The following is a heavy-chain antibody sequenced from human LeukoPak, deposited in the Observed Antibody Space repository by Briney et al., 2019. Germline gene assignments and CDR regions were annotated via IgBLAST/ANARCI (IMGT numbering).Heavy chain of an antibody. Sequence: PGGSLRLSCAASGFTFSSYSMNWVRQAPGKGLEWVSYISTDDTITYYADSVKGRFTISRDNAKNSLYLQMNSLRAEDTGVYYCARDLAAAGRWGQGTLVTVSS. V-gene: IGHV3-48*04. J-gene: IGHJ4*02. D-gene: IGHD6-13*01. CDR1: GFTFSSYS. CDR3: ARDLAAAGR. CDR2: ISTDDTIT.